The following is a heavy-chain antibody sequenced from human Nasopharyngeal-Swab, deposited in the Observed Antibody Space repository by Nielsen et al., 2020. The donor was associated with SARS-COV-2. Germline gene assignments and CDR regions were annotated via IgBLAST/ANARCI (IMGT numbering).Heavy chain of an antibody. D-gene: IGHD4-17*01. CDR1: GFTFSSYG. CDR2: IWYGGSNK. J-gene: IGHJ6*02. CDR3: AGGQGTVTTYYYYGMDV. V-gene: IGHV3-33*01. Sequence: GESLKISCAASGFTFSSYGMYWVRQAPGKGLEGGGGIWYGGSNKYYADSVKGRFTISRDNSKNTLYLQMNSLRAEDTAVYYCAGGQGTVTTYYYYGMDVWGQGTTVTVSS.